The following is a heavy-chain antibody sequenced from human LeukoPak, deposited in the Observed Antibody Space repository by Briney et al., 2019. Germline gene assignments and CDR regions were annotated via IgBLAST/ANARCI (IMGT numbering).Heavy chain of an antibody. CDR2: IRNKRNSYTT. J-gene: IGHJ4*02. D-gene: IGHD4-11*01. V-gene: IGHV3-72*01. CDR1: GFAFSDHY. CDR3: SRAGILTTPYYFDL. Sequence: PGGSLRLSCAASGFAFSDHYMYWVRQAPGEGLEWVARIRNKRNSYTTEYAASVKGRFTVSRDYSQNSLYLQINSLTTEDSAFYYCSRAGILTTPYYFDLWGQGTLVTVSS.